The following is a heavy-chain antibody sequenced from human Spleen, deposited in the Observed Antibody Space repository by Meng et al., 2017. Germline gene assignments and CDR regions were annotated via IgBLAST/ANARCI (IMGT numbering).Heavy chain of an antibody. Sequence: SETLSLTSTVSGGSINIYYWSWIRQPPGKGLEWIGYIYHSGSTNFNPSLKSRVTISLDTSKNQFSLRLNSVTAADTAVYYRAAATKWGLVYWGQGRLVTVSS. CDR1: GGSINIYY. CDR2: IYHSGST. J-gene: IGHJ4*02. CDR3: AAATKWGLVY. D-gene: IGHD1-26*01. V-gene: IGHV4-59*01.